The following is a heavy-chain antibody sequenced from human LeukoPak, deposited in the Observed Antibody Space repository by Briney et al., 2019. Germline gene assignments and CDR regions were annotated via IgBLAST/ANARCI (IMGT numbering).Heavy chain of an antibody. Sequence: PSETLSLTCTVSGGSISSYYWSWVRQPPGKGLEWIGYIYDSGSTNYNPSLKSRVTISVDTSKNQFSLKLSSVTAADTAVYYCACLTTADAFDIWGQGTMVTVSS. CDR1: GGSISSYY. CDR3: ACLTTADAFDI. V-gene: IGHV4-59*01. J-gene: IGHJ3*02. CDR2: IYDSGST. D-gene: IGHD3-22*01.